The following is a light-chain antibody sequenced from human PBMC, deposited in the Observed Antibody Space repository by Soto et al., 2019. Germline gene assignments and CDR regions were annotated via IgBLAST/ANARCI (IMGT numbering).Light chain of an antibody. V-gene: IGKV3-20*01. CDR3: QQYGSSPKT. CDR2: GAS. Sequence: DIELTQSPATLSLSPGERATLSCRARQSVSSSCLAWSQQKPGQSPSLLICGASRSATRIPDRLSGSGSGTDFTLTICRLEPDDFAVYYCQQYGSSPKTFGQGTKVDIK. J-gene: IGKJ1*01. CDR1: QSVSSSC.